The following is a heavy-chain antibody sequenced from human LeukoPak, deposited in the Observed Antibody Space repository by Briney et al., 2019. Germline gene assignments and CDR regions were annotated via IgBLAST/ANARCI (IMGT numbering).Heavy chain of an antibody. J-gene: IGHJ4*02. CDR1: GFTLNKYW. CDR3: ARDRLTSGSYFFDY. V-gene: IGHV3-74*01. Sequence: GGSLRLSCAASGFTLNKYWMHWVRQAPGKGLVWVSRMNIDGSVTNYADSVKGRFTISRDNAKNSMYLQMNSLRAEDTAVYYCARDRLTSGSYFFDYWGQGTLVTVSS. CDR2: MNIDGSVT. D-gene: IGHD1-26*01.